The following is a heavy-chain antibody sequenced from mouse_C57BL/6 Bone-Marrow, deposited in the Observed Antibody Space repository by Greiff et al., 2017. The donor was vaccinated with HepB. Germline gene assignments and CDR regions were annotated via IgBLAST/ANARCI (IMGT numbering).Heavy chain of an antibody. Sequence: QVQLQQPGAELVKPGASVKLSCKASGYTFTSYWMHWVKQRPGQGLEWIGMIHPNSGSTNYNEKFKSKATLTVDKSSSTAYMQLSSLTSEDSAVYYCARTTVVATDYYAMDYWGQGTSVTVSS. CDR1: GYTFTSYW. J-gene: IGHJ4*01. D-gene: IGHD1-1*01. V-gene: IGHV1-64*01. CDR2: IHPNSGST. CDR3: ARTTVVATDYYAMDY.